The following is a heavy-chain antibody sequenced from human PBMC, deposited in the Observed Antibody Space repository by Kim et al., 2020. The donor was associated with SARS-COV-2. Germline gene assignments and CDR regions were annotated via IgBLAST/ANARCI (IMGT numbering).Heavy chain of an antibody. CDR3: ASVWHSGIDL. J-gene: IGHJ5*02. Sequence: SVKGRFTISRDYAKNSLALQMTSLRDEATAVYYCASVWHSGIDLWGQGTLVTVSS. V-gene: IGHV3-48*02. D-gene: IGHD3-16*01.